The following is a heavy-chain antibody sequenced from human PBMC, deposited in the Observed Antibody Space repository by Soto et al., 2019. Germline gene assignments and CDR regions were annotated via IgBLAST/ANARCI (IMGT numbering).Heavy chain of an antibody. D-gene: IGHD3-3*01. CDR1: GFTFSSYS. CDR2: ISSSSSTI. J-gene: IGHJ4*02. Sequence: GGSLRLSCAASGFTFSSYSMNWVRQAPGKGLEWVSYISSSSSTIYYADSVKGRFTISRDNAKNSLYLQMNSLRAEDTAVYYCARGPDFWSGYPNYYFDYWGQGTLVTVSS. CDR3: ARGPDFWSGYPNYYFDY. V-gene: IGHV3-48*01.